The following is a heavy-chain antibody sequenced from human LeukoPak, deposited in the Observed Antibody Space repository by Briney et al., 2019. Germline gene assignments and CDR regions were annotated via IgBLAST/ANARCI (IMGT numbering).Heavy chain of an antibody. CDR2: ISGSSSYI. D-gene: IGHD3-22*01. CDR1: GFTFSSYS. CDR3: ARVLHKRNYDSSVYYGY. V-gene: IGHV3-21*01. Sequence: GGSLRLSCAASGFTFSSYSMNWIRQAPGKGLEWVSSISGSSSYIYYADSVKGRFTISRANAKNSLYLQMNSLRAEDTAVYYCARVLHKRNYDSSVYYGYWGQGTLVTVSS. J-gene: IGHJ4*02.